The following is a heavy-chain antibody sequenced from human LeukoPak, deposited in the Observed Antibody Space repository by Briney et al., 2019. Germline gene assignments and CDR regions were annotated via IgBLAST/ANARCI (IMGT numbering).Heavy chain of an antibody. Sequence: ASVKVSCKASGYTFTSYAMHWVRQAPGQRLEWMGWINAGNGNTKYSQEFQGRVTMTTDTSTSTAYMELRSLRSDDTAVYYCARDSGPAMVAGNWFDPWGQGTLVTVSS. CDR2: INAGNGNT. CDR3: ARDSGPAMVAGNWFDP. D-gene: IGHD5-18*01. CDR1: GYTFTSYA. V-gene: IGHV1-3*01. J-gene: IGHJ5*02.